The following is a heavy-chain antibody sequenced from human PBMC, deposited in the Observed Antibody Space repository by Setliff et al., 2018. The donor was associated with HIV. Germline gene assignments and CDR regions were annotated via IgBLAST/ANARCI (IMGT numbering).Heavy chain of an antibody. D-gene: IGHD6-19*01. CDR1: GFTFSDHY. J-gene: IGHJ4*02. CDR2: IRGDSTSI. Sequence: GGSLRLSCEASGFTFSDHYMTWIRQAPGKGLEWISYIRGDSTSINYADSVKGRFIISRDNAKNSLYLQMNSLRAEDTAVYYCARVSRQWLVPDYWGQGTLVTVSS. V-gene: IGHV3-11*06. CDR3: ARVSRQWLVPDY.